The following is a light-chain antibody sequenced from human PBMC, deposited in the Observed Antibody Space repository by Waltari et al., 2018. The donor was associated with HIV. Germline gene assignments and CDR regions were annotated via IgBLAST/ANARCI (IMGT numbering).Light chain of an antibody. CDR3: SSYAGSNNLV. Sequence: QSALPQPPSASGSPGQSVTISCTGTSSDVGGYNYVHWYQQHPGKAPKLMIYEVSKRPSGVPDRFFGSKSGNTASLTVSGLQAEDEADYYCSSYAGSNNLVFGGGTKLTVL. CDR1: SSDVGGYNY. CDR2: EVS. J-gene: IGLJ2*01. V-gene: IGLV2-8*01.